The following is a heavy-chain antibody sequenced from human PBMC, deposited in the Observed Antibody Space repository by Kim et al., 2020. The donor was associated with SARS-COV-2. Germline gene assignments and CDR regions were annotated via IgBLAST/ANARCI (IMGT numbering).Heavy chain of an antibody. J-gene: IGHJ6*02. CDR3: TRDCSGGSCYRDDYYYYYGMDV. Sequence: GSLRLSCAASGFTFSGSAMHWVRQASGKGLEWVGRIRSKANSYATAYAASVKGRFTISRDDSKNTAYLQMNSLKTEDTAVYYCTRDCSGGSCYRDDYYYYYGMDVWGQGTTVTVSS. CDR2: IRSKANSYAT. CDR1: GFTFSGSA. V-gene: IGHV3-73*01. D-gene: IGHD2-15*01.